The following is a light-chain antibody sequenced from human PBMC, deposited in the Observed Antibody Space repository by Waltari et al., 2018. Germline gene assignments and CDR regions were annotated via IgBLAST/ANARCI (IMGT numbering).Light chain of an antibody. CDR2: RVS. J-gene: IGKJ2*01. CDR1: DRLVYTDGNTY. V-gene: IGKV2-30*01. Sequence: DIYMSQSPLSMTVTPGQPASISCTSSDRLVYTDGNTYLSWYHQRPGRSPRRLIYRVSIRDSGVPDRFSGSGSDTDFTLTIGRVESEDVGLYYCMQGKDWPYTFGLGTKLQI. CDR3: MQGKDWPYT.